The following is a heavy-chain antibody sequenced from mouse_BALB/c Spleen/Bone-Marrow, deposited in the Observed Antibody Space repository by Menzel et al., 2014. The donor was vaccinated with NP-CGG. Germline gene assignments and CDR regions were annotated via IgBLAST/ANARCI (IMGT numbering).Heavy chain of an antibody. Sequence: VQLQHSGPELVKPGASVKMSCKASGYTFTDYVITWVRQRTGQGLEWIGEIYPGSGSTYYNEKFKGKATLTADKSSNTAYMQLGSLTSEDSAVYFCARLDGNYRYAMDYWGQGTSVTVSS. J-gene: IGHJ4*01. CDR3: ARLDGNYRYAMDY. CDR2: IYPGSGST. D-gene: IGHD2-1*01. CDR1: GYTFTDYV. V-gene: IGHV1-77*01.